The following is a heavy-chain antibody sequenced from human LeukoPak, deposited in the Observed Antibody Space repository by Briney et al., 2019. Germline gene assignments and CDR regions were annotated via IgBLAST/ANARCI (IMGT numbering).Heavy chain of an antibody. CDR2: ISTSSIYI. CDR1: GFIFSSYS. V-gene: IGHV3-21*01. CDR3: ARGQDTVVTSRDAFGI. D-gene: IGHD4-23*01. Sequence: TGGSLRLSCAVSGFIFSSYSMNWVRQAPGKGLEWVSSISTSSIYIYYADSVKGRFTISRDNAKNSLYLQMNSLRAEDTAVYYCARGQDTVVTSRDAFGIWGQGTMVTVSS. J-gene: IGHJ3*02.